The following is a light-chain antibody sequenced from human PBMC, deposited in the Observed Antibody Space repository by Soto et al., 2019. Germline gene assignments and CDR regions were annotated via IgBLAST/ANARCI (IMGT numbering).Light chain of an antibody. V-gene: IGLV9-49*01. CDR3: GADRGSGSNCVRV. CDR2: VGTGGIVG. CDR1: SGYSNYK. J-gene: IGLJ3*02. Sequence: QLVLTQPPSASASLGASVTLTCTLSSGYSNYKVDWYQQRPGKGPRFVMRVGTGGIVGSKGDGIPDRFSVLGSGLNRYLTSKNIQEGDESDDHCGADRGSGSNCVRVFGGGTKLTVL.